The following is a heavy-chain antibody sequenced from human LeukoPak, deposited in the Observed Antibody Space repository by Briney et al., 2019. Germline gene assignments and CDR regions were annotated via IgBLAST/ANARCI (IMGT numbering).Heavy chain of an antibody. J-gene: IGHJ4*02. Sequence: SSETLSLTCAVYGGSFSGYYWSWIRQPPGKGLECIGEIHHSGSTNYNPSLKSRVTLSVDTSKNQFSLKLSSVTAADTAVYYCARSRGWLQSHPLGYWGQGTLVTVSS. CDR2: IHHSGST. CDR3: ARSRGWLQSHPLGY. V-gene: IGHV4-34*01. CDR1: GGSFSGYY. D-gene: IGHD5-24*01.